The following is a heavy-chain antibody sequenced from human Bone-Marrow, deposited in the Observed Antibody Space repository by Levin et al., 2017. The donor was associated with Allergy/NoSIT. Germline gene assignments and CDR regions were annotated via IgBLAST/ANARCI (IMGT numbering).Heavy chain of an antibody. CDR3: ARATRSSLIYYFDY. V-gene: IGHV4-59*01. J-gene: IGHJ4*02. CDR2: GFYSGTT. Sequence: PSETLSLTCTVSGDSISRFYWSWIRQPPGRGLEWIGNGFYSGTTNYNPSLKSPVTILVDTSKNQFSLKLRSVTAADTAVYYCARATRSSLIYYFDYWGQGTLVTVSS. CDR1: GDSISRFY. D-gene: IGHD6-13*01.